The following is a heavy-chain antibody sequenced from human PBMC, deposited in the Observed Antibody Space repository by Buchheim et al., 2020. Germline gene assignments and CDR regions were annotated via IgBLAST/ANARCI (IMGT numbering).Heavy chain of an antibody. CDR3: AKEMGLAAAGTVYYYGMDV. CDR1: GFTFSSYG. D-gene: IGHD6-13*01. CDR2: ISYDGSNK. Sequence: QVQLVESGGGVVQPGRSLRLSCAASGFTFSSYGMHWVRQAPGKGLEWVAVISYDGSNKYYADSVKGRFTISRDNSKNTLYLQMNSLRAEDTAVYYWAKEMGLAAAGTVYYYGMDVWGQGTT. J-gene: IGHJ6*02. V-gene: IGHV3-30*18.